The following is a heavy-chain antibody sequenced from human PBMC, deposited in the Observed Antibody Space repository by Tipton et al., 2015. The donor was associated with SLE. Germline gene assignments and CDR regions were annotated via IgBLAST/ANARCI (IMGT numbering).Heavy chain of an antibody. D-gene: IGHD2-2*01. V-gene: IGHV4-34*01. CDR2: INHSGST. J-gene: IGHJ3*02. CDR1: GGSFSGYY. CDR3: ARGAQLSPRALDI. Sequence: TLSLTCAVYGGSFSGYYWSWIRQPPGKGLEWIGEINHSGSTNYNPSLKSRVTISVDTSKNQFSLKLSSVTAADTAVYYCARGAQLSPRALDIWGQGTMVTVSS.